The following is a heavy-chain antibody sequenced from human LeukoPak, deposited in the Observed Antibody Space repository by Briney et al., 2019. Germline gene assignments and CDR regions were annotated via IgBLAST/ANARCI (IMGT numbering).Heavy chain of an antibody. CDR2: INHSGST. J-gene: IGHJ4*02. CDR1: GGSFSGYY. D-gene: IGHD5-18*01. V-gene: IGHV4-34*01. CDR3: ARFSSRGYSYGYSYYFDY. Sequence: SETLSLTCAVYGGSFSGYYWSWIRQPPGRGLEWIGEINHSGSTNYNPSLKSRVTISVDTSKNQFSLKLSSVTAADTAVYYCARFSSRGYSYGYSYYFDYWGQGTLVTVSS.